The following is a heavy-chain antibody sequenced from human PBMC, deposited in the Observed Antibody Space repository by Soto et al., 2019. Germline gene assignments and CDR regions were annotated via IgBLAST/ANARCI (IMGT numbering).Heavy chain of an antibody. CDR1: GFTFSSYG. J-gene: IGHJ6*02. CDR2: IWYDGSNQ. CDR3: ARGGLQGVYYGMDV. Sequence: VGSLRLSCAASGFTFSSYGMHWVRQAPGKGLEWVAIIWYDGSNQYYADSVKGRFTISRDNSKNTLYLQMNSLRAEDTAVYYCARGGLQGVYYGMDVWGQGTTVTVSS. V-gene: IGHV3-33*01. D-gene: IGHD4-4*01.